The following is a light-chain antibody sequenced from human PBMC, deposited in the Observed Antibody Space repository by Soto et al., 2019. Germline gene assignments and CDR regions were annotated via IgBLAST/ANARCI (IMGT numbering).Light chain of an antibody. V-gene: IGKV1-5*03. Sequence: EIQMTQSPSTMSASVGDRATITCRASQRISKWLAWFQQKAGKAPKLLIYEASKLATGVPSRISGSGSGTEFTLTISSLQPDDFATYYCQQYTNYPWTFGQGTKVDIK. J-gene: IGKJ1*01. CDR3: QQYTNYPWT. CDR1: QRISKW. CDR2: EAS.